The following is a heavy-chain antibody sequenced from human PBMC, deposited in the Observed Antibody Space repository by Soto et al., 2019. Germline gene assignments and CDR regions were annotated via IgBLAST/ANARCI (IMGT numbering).Heavy chain of an antibody. CDR1: GGSISSGGYS. Sequence: SETLSLTCTVSGGSISSGGYSWSWIRQPPGKGLEWIGYIYHSGSTYYNPSLKSRVYISVDTSKNQFSLRLSSVTAADTAVYYCARVERSGWYVSYWGQGTLVTVSS. V-gene: IGHV4-30-2*01. D-gene: IGHD6-19*01. J-gene: IGHJ4*02. CDR2: IYHSGST. CDR3: ARVERSGWYVSY.